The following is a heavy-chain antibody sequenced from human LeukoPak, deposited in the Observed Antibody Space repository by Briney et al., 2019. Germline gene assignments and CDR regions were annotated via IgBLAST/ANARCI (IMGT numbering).Heavy chain of an antibody. D-gene: IGHD1-26*01. CDR3: ARDRSTIVRSFDY. CDR1: GFTFSSYN. V-gene: IGHV3-21*01. Sequence: GGSLRLSCSASGFTFSSYNMNWVRQAPGKGLEWVSSISSGTSYIYYADSVKGRFTISRDNAKNSLYLQMNSLRAEDTAVYYCARDRSTIVRSFDYWGQGTLVTISS. J-gene: IGHJ4*02. CDR2: ISSGTSYI.